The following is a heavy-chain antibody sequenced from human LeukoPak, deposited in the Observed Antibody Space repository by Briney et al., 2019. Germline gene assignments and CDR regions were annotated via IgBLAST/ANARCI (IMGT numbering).Heavy chain of an antibody. CDR2: ISSSSSYI. J-gene: IGHJ4*02. D-gene: IGHD6-19*01. V-gene: IGHV3-21*01. CDR3: ASVYSSGWYDY. CDR1: GFTFSSYS. Sequence: GGSLRLSCAASGFTFSSYSMNWVRQAPGKGLEWVSSISSSSSYIYYADSVKGRFTISRDNAKNSLYLQMNSLRAEDTAVYYCASVYSSGWYDYWGQGTLVTVSS.